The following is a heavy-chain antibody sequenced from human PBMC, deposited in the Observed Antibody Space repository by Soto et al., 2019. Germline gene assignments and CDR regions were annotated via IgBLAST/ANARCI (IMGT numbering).Heavy chain of an antibody. Sequence: QVQLVQSGAEVKKPGASVKVSCKASGYTFSGSYIHWVRQAPGQGLEWMGWINPNNGGTNYAQKFQGWVTMTRDTSISTAYMELRRLKSDDTATYYCARAVSGMDVWGQGTTVTVSS. V-gene: IGHV1-2*04. CDR1: GYTFSGSY. J-gene: IGHJ6*02. CDR2: INPNNGGT. D-gene: IGHD4-17*01. CDR3: ARAVSGMDV.